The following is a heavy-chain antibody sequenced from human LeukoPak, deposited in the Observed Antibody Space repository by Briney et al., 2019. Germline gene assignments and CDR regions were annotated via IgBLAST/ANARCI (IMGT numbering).Heavy chain of an antibody. CDR2: IYYSGST. D-gene: IGHD2-15*01. CDR3: AGLYCSGGSCYPGYFDY. Sequence: SETLSLTCTVSGGSISSSSYYWGWIRQPPGKGLEWIGSIYYSGSTYYNPSLKSRVTISVDTSKNQFSLKLSSVTAADTAVYYCAGLYCSGGSCYPGYFDYWGQGTLVTVSS. J-gene: IGHJ4*02. V-gene: IGHV4-39*01. CDR1: GGSISSSSYY.